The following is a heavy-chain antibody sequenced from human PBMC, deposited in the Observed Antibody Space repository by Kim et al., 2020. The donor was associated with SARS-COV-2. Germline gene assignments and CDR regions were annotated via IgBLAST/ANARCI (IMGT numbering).Heavy chain of an antibody. Sequence: ASVKVSCKASGYTFTGYYMHWVRQVPGQGLEWMGWINPNSGGTNYAQKFQGWVTMTRDTSISTAYMELSRLRSDDTAVYYCARDGDYGSGVVWFDPWGQGTLVTVSS. J-gene: IGHJ5*02. CDR2: INPNSGGT. D-gene: IGHD3-10*01. CDR1: GYTFTGYY. CDR3: ARDGDYGSGVVWFDP. V-gene: IGHV1-2*04.